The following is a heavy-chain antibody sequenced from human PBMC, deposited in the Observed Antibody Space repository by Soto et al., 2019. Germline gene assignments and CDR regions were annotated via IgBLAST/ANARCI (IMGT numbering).Heavy chain of an antibody. Sequence: PSETLSLTCTVSGGSISSGDYYWSWIRQPPGKGLEWIGYIYYSGSTYYNPSLQSRVTISVDTSKNQFSLKLSSVTAADTAVYYCARHPRAVAGKEYYFDYWGQGTLVTVSS. V-gene: IGHV4-30-4*01. CDR1: GGSISSGDYY. CDR2: IYYSGST. D-gene: IGHD6-19*01. J-gene: IGHJ4*02. CDR3: ARHPRAVAGKEYYFDY.